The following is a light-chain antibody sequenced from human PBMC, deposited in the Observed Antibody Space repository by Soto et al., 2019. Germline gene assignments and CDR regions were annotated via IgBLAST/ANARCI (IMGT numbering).Light chain of an antibody. CDR1: QSVSVR. CDR2: GAS. V-gene: IGKV3-15*01. J-gene: IGKJ1*01. Sequence: VVMAECPANLSVSPGERATLSFMARQSVSVRLSWDQQKPGQAPRLLIYGASTRATGIPARFSGSGSGTEFTLSITSLQPEDFATYYCQQYDMFGPGTRWIS. CDR3: QQYDM.